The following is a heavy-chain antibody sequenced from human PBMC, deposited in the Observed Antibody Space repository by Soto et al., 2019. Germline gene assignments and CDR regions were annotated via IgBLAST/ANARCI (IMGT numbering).Heavy chain of an antibody. Sequence: GGSLRLSCAASGFTFSSYGMHWVRQAPGKGLEWVAVISYDGSNKYYADSVKGRFTISRDNSKNTLYLQMNSLRAEDTAVYYCAKDGKLRRILSWFDPWGQGTLVTVSS. V-gene: IGHV3-30*18. CDR2: ISYDGSNK. CDR1: GFTFSSYG. J-gene: IGHJ5*02. CDR3: AKDGKLRRILSWFDP. D-gene: IGHD3-9*01.